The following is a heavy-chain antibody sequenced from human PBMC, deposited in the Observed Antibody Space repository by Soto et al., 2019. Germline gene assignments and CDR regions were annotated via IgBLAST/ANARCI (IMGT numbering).Heavy chain of an antibody. V-gene: IGHV1-69*01. D-gene: IGHD3-10*01. CDR3: ARTITMVRGVFNWFDP. CDR1: GGTFSSYA. CDR2: IIPIFGTA. Sequence: QVQLVQSGAEVKKPGSSVKVSCKASGGTFSSYAISWVRQAPGQGLEWMGGIIPIFGTANYAQKFQGRVKITADEATSTAYMELRSLRSDDTAVYYCARTITMVRGVFNWFDPWGQGTLVTVSS. J-gene: IGHJ5*02.